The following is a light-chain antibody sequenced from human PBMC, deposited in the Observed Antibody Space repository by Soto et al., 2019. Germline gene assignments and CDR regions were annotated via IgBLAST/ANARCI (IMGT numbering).Light chain of an antibody. Sequence: EIVMTQSPATLSVSPGERATLSCRASQSVSSSFLAWYQQKPGQAPRLLIYGASSRATGIPDRFSGSGSGTDFTLTISRLEPEDFAVYYCQQYDRSPWTFGQGTKVDIK. CDR2: GAS. V-gene: IGKV3-20*01. CDR1: QSVSSSF. J-gene: IGKJ1*01. CDR3: QQYDRSPWT.